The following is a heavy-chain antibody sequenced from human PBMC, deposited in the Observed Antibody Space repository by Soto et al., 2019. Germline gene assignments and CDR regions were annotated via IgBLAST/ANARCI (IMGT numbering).Heavy chain of an antibody. CDR1: GGSISSYY. CDR2: IYYSGST. Sequence: SETLSLTCTVSGGSISSYYWSWIRQPPGKGLEWIGYIYYSGSTNYNPSLKSRVTISVDTSKNQFSLKLSSVTAADTAVYYFARGYCSSTSCYTYKLFDPWGQGTLVTVSS. J-gene: IGHJ5*02. D-gene: IGHD2-2*02. V-gene: IGHV4-59*01. CDR3: ARGYCSSTSCYTYKLFDP.